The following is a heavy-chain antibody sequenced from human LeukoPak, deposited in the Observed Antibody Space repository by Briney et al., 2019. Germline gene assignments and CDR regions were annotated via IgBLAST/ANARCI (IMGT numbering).Heavy chain of an antibody. V-gene: IGHV3-73*01. CDR1: GFTFSGSA. CDR2: IRSKANSYAT. D-gene: IGHD2-2*01. CDR3: TRPLRYDTSWNYYYYGMDV. J-gene: IGHJ6*02. Sequence: PGGSLRLSCAASGFTFSGSAMHWVRQASGKGLEWVGRIRSKANSYATAYAASVKGRFTNSRDDSKNTAYLQMNSLKTEDTAVYYCTRPLRYDTSWNYYYYGMDVWGQGTTVTVSS.